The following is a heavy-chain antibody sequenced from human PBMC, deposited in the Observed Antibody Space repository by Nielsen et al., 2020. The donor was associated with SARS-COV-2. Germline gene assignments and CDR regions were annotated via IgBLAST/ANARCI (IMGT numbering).Heavy chain of an antibody. CDR1: GGSMSNRNL. J-gene: IGHJ4*02. Sequence: GSLRLSGVVSGGSMSNRNLWSWFRQPPGKGLEWIGDRYHTGNTHYNPSLKGRVTISLDKSNNQFSLSLNSVTAADTAVYFCARAASKRYSSSWFFEYWGQGTLVTVSS. CDR2: RYHTGNT. D-gene: IGHD6-13*01. CDR3: ARAASKRYSSSWFFEY. V-gene: IGHV4-4*01.